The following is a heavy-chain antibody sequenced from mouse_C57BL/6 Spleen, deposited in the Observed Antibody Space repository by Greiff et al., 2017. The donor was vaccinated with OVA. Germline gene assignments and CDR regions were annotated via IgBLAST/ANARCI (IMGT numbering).Heavy chain of an antibody. CDR3: ARDSWDDAMDY. CDR2: INYDGSST. J-gene: IGHJ4*01. V-gene: IGHV5-16*01. CDR1: GFTFSDYY. D-gene: IGHD4-1*01. Sequence: EVKLVESEGGLVQPGSSMKLSCTASGFTFSDYYMAWVRQVPEKGLEWVANINYDGSSTYYLDSLKSRFIISRDNAKNILYLQMSSLKSEDTATYYCARDSWDDAMDYWGQGTSVTVSS.